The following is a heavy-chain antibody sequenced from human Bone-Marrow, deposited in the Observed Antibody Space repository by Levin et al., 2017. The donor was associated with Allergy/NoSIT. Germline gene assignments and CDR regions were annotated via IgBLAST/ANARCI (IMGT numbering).Heavy chain of an antibody. Sequence: GESLKISCAVSGFTFSDYYMDWVRQVPGRGLEWVARSRPKARSYTTEYAASVKDRFTISRDDSKNSLYLQMNSLKDDDTAVYYCARGYRSFDCWGQGTLVTVSS. D-gene: IGHD1-14*01. CDR2: SRPKARSYTT. V-gene: IGHV3-72*01. CDR1: GFTFSDYY. CDR3: ARGYRSFDC. J-gene: IGHJ4*02.